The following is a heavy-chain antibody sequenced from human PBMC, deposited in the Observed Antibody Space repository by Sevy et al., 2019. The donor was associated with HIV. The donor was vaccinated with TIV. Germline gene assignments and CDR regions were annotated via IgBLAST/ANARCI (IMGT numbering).Heavy chain of an antibody. CDR2: IYYSGST. CDR3: ARVKYYDSSGYYYSAYGMDV. D-gene: IGHD3-22*01. J-gene: IGHJ6*02. Sequence: SETLSLTCTVSGGSISSYYWSWIRQPPGKGLEWIGYIYYSGSTNYNPPLKSRVTISVDTSKNQFSLKLSSVTAADTAVYYCARVKYYDSSGYYYSAYGMDVWGQGTTVTVSS. CDR1: GGSISSYY. V-gene: IGHV4-59*01.